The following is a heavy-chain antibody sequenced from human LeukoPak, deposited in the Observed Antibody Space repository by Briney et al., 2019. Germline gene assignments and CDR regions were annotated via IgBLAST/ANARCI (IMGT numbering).Heavy chain of an antibody. V-gene: IGHV4-4*09. CDR3: ARLGSYSDH. Sequence: SETLSLTCSVSDGSINSYYWSWIRQPPGKGLEWIGYIHSSGATHYNPSLKSRVTTSLDTFNNQFSMKLSSVTAAETGVYYCARLGSYSDHWGQGTLVTVSS. CDR2: IHSSGAT. CDR1: DGSINSYY. D-gene: IGHD1-26*01. J-gene: IGHJ5*02.